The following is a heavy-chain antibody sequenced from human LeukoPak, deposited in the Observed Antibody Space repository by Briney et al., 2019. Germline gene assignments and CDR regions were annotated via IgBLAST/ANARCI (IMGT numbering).Heavy chain of an antibody. CDR2: ISSSSSYK. D-gene: IGHD3-22*01. Sequence: NPGGSLRLSCAASGFTFSSYSMNWVRQAPGKGLEWVSSISSSSSYKYYADSVKGRFTISRDNAKNSLYLQMNSLRAEDTAVYYCAREKKVVITTLDYWGQGTLVTVSS. J-gene: IGHJ4*02. CDR3: AREKKVVITTLDY. CDR1: GFTFSSYS. V-gene: IGHV3-21*01.